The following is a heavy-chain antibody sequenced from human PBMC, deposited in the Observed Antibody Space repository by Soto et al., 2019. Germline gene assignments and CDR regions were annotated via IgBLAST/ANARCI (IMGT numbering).Heavy chain of an antibody. V-gene: IGHV3-33*01. J-gene: IGHJ4*02. D-gene: IGHD2-21*02. CDR2: IWYDGSNK. Sequence: QVQLVESGGGVVQPGRSLRLSCAASGFTFSSYGMHWVRQAPGKGLEWVAVIWYDGSNKYYADSVKGRFTISRDNSKNTLYLQMNSLRAEDTAVYYCARDTNCGGDCYSYYFDYWGQGTLVTVSS. CDR3: ARDTNCGGDCYSYYFDY. CDR1: GFTFSSYG.